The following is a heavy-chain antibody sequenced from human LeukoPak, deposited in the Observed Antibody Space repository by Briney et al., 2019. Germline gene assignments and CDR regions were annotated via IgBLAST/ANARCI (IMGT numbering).Heavy chain of an antibody. J-gene: IGHJ5*02. V-gene: IGHV4-34*01. Sequence: KPSETLSLTCAVYGGSFSGYYWSWIRQPPGKGLEWIGEINHSGSTNYNPSLKSRVTISVDTSKNQFSLKLSSVTAADTAVYYCAGITMVWGVTSWGQGTLVTVSS. CDR3: AGITMVWGVTS. CDR1: GGSFSGYY. D-gene: IGHD3-10*01. CDR2: INHSGST.